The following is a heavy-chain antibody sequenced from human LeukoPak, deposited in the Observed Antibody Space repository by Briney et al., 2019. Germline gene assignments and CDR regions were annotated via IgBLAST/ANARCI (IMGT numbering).Heavy chain of an antibody. V-gene: IGHV3-23*01. D-gene: IGHD5-24*01. CDR3: AKRMAGDYDAFDI. Sequence: GGSLRLSCAASGFTFSSYAMSWVRQAPGKGLEWVSAISGSGGSTYYADSVKGRFTISRDNSKNTLYLQMNSLRAEDTAVYYRAKRMAGDYDAFDIWGQGTMVTVSS. CDR2: ISGSGGST. CDR1: GFTFSSYA. J-gene: IGHJ3*02.